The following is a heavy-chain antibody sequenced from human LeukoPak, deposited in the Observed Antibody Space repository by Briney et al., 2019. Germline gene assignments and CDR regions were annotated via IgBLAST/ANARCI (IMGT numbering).Heavy chain of an antibody. J-gene: IGHJ4*02. CDR2: INPSGGST. CDR1: GYTFTSYF. V-gene: IGHV1-46*01. CDR3: ASSLELYDGYNVFDY. D-gene: IGHD5-24*01. Sequence: ASVKVSCKASGYTFTSYFMHWVRQAPGQGLEWMGIINPSGGSTSYAQKFQGRVTMTRDTSTSTVYMELSSLRSEDTAVYYCASSLELYDGYNVFDYWGQGTLVTVSS.